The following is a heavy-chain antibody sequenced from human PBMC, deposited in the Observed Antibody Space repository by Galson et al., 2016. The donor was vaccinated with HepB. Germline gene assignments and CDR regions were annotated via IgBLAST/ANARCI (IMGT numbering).Heavy chain of an antibody. CDR1: GFTFSAYY. V-gene: IGHV3-11*01. CDR3: ARADYYLRRPDAFDI. J-gene: IGHJ3*02. Sequence: LRLSCAASGFTFSAYYMSWIRQAPGKGLEWVSYISTSGTTIYYADSVKGRFTISRVNAKNSLYLQMNSLGAEDTAVYYCARADYYLRRPDAFDIWGQGTMVTVSS. CDR2: ISTSGTTI. D-gene: IGHD3-10*02.